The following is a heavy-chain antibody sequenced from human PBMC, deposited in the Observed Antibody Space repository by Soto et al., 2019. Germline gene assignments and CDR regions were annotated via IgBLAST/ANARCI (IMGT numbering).Heavy chain of an antibody. Sequence: GGSLRLSCAASRFTFTSYWMSWVRQAPGKGLEWVANIKQDGSERYYVDSVKGRFTISRDNAKNSLFLQMNNLRADDTAVYFCVREGELEVRVALPIHSSGMDAWGQGPTVTV. J-gene: IGHJ6*02. CDR3: VREGELEVRVALPIHSSGMDA. D-gene: IGHD1-26*01. CDR2: IKQDGSER. CDR1: RFTFTSYW. V-gene: IGHV3-7*03.